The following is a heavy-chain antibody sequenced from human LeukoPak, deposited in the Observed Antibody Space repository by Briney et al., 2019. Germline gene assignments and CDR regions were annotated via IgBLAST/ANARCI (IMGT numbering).Heavy chain of an antibody. CDR2: MNPNSGNT. D-gene: IGHD1-26*01. CDR1: GYTFTSYD. V-gene: IGHV1-8*01. J-gene: IGHJ4*02. CDR3: ATLGEVGAKTLFDY. Sequence: ASVKVSCKASGYTFTSYDINWVRQATGQGLEWMGWMNPNSGNTGYAQKFQGRVTMTRNTSISTAYMELSSLRSEDTAVYYCATLGEVGAKTLFDYWGQGTLVTVSS.